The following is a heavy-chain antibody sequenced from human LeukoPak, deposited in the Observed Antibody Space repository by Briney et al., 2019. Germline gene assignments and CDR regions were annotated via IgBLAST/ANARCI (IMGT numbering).Heavy chain of an antibody. Sequence: GGSLRLSCAASGFAFSTSRMNWVRQAPGKWLEWVALISSSSSHIYYADSVKGRFTISRDNARNLIFLQMNSLRAEDTGVYYCARDSVSDGFDIWGQGTMVTDSS. V-gene: IGHV3-21*01. CDR2: ISSSSSHI. CDR1: GFAFSTSR. CDR3: ARDSVSDGFDI. J-gene: IGHJ3*02. D-gene: IGHD2-8*01.